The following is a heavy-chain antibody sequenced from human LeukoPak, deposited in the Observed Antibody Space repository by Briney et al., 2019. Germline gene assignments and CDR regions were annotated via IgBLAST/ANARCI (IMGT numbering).Heavy chain of an antibody. CDR3: AREVGDCGDYVGYYGMDV. Sequence: GGSLRLSCAASGFTFSSYEMNWVRQAPGKGLEWVSYISSSGSPIYYADSVKGRFTISRDNAKNSLYLQMNSLRAEDTAVYYCAREVGDCGDYVGYYGMDVWGKGTTVTVSS. CDR2: ISSSGSPI. D-gene: IGHD4-17*01. J-gene: IGHJ6*04. CDR1: GFTFSSYE. V-gene: IGHV3-48*03.